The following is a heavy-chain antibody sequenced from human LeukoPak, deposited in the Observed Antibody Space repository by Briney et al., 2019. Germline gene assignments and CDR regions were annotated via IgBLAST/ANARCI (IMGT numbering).Heavy chain of an antibody. J-gene: IGHJ5*02. CDR3: ARSKSGTYGWFDP. V-gene: IGHV4-59*08. CDR2: IYYSGNT. CDR1: GGSISSFY. Sequence: PSETLSLTCTVSGGSISSFYWSWVRQPPGKGLEWIGYIYYSGNTKSNPSLKSRVTISVDTSKNQFSLKLSSVTAADTAVYYCARSKSGTYGWFDPWGQGTLVAVFS. D-gene: IGHD4-17*01.